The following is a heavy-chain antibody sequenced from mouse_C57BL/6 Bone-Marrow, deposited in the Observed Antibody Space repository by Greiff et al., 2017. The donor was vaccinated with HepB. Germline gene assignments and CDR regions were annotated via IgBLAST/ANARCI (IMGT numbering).Heavy chain of an antibody. CDR3: ARGPYDYDPWFAY. CDR1: GFTFSSYT. V-gene: IGHV5-9*01. D-gene: IGHD2-4*01. J-gene: IGHJ3*01. Sequence: EVMLVESGGGLVKPGGSLKLSCAASGFTFSSYTMSWVRQTPEKRLEWVATISGGGGNTYYQDSVKGGVTISRDNAKNTLYLQMSSLRSEDTGLYYWARGPYDYDPWFAYWGQGTLVTVSA. CDR2: ISGGGGNT.